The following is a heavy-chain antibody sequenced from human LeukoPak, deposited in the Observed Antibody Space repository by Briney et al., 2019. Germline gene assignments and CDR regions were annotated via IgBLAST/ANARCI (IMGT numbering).Heavy chain of an antibody. CDR1: GFTFRNYA. V-gene: IGHV3-23*01. Sequence: GALRLSCAGSGFTFRNYAMSWFRQAPGKGLEWVSVISSSGGSTYYADSVKGRFTISRDNSKNTLYLQMNSLRAEDTAVYYCAKDAAGPEYWGQGTLVTVSS. J-gene: IGHJ4*02. D-gene: IGHD6-13*01. CDR2: ISSSGGST. CDR3: AKDAAGPEY.